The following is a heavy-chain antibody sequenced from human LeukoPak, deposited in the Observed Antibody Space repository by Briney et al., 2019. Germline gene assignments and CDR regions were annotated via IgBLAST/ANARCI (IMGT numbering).Heavy chain of an antibody. CDR3: ASSGGYDRIDYYYYYYMDV. CDR2: TRESNGDT. D-gene: IGHD5-12*01. Sequence: GASVKVSCKASGDTLKTYGVSWVRQAPGQGLEWMGWTRESNGDTHYAQNLQDRVTMTTETSTRTAYMELRSLTSDDTAVYYCASSGGYDRIDYYYYYYMDVWGKGTTVTVSS. J-gene: IGHJ6*03. CDR1: GDTLKTYG. V-gene: IGHV1-18*01.